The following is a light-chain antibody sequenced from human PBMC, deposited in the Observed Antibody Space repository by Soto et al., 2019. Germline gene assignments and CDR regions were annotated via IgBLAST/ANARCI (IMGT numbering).Light chain of an antibody. CDR3: QQYDKWPRT. CDR2: FAS. J-gene: IGKJ1*01. CDR1: QSVSTN. Sequence: VMTQSPATLSVSPGERAALSCRASQSVSTNLAWYQQKPGQPPRLLIYFASTRATAVPARFTAGGSGTEFTLTISSLQSVDLAVYYGQQYDKWPRTFGQGTKVEIK. V-gene: IGKV3-15*01.